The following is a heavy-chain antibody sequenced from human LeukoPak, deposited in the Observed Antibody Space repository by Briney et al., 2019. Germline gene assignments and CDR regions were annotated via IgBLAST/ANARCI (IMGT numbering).Heavy chain of an antibody. CDR1: GYTFTSYY. CDR3: ARYAVDRLYDY. D-gene: IGHD4-23*01. Sequence: ASVKVSCKASGYTFTSYYMHWVRQAPGQGLEWMGIINPSGGSTSYAQKFQGRVTMTRDTSTSTVYMELSSLRSEDAAVYYCARYAVDRLYDYWGQGTLVTVSS. J-gene: IGHJ4*02. CDR2: INPSGGST. V-gene: IGHV1-46*01.